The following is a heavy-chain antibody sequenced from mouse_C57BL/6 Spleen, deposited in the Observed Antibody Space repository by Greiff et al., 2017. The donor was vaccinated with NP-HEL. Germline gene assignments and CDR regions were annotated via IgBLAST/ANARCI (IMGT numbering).Heavy chain of an antibody. CDR3: ARWILYYGNYRYLDV. Sequence: VQLQQSGPELVKPVASVKISCKASGYSFTDYNMNWVKQSNGKSLEWIGVINPNYGTTSYNQQFKGKATLTVDQSSSTAYMQLNSLTSEDYAVYYCARWILYYGNYRYLDVWGTGTTVTVSS. CDR1: GYSFTDYN. D-gene: IGHD2-1*01. V-gene: IGHV1-39*01. CDR2: INPNYGTT. J-gene: IGHJ1*03.